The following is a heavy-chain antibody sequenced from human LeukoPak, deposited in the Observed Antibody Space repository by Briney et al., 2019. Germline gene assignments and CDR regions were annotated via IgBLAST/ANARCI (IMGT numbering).Heavy chain of an antibody. CDR3: ARVRGLLRFDY. CDR1: GFTFSSYE. Sequence: GRSLRLSCAASGFTFSSYEMNWVRQAPGKGLEWVSYISSSGSTIYYADSVKGRFTISRDNAKNSLYLQMNSLRAEDTAVYYCARVRGLLRFDYWGQGTLVTVSS. J-gene: IGHJ4*02. D-gene: IGHD3-22*01. V-gene: IGHV3-48*03. CDR2: ISSSGSTI.